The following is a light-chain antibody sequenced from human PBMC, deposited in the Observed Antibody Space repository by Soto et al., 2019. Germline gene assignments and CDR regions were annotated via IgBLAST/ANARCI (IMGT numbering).Light chain of an antibody. CDR2: GAS. CDR3: QQYDNSPIT. Sequence: EIVLTQSPGILSLSPGERASLSCGASQSISNSFLAWYQQKPGQAPRLLIYGASSRATGIPDRFSGTGSETDFTLTISRLEPEDFAVYYCQQYDNSPITFGQGTRLEIK. J-gene: IGKJ5*01. V-gene: IGKV3-20*01. CDR1: QSISNSF.